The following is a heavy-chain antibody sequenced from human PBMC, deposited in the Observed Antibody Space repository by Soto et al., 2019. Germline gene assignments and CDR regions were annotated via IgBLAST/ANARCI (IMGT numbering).Heavy chain of an antibody. D-gene: IGHD3-3*01. CDR1: GDSISSSSSHY. V-gene: IGHV4-39*01. CDR2: MYYSGST. Sequence: QVQLRESGPGLVKPSETLSLSCAVSGDSISSSSSHYWGWIRQPPGKGLEWIANMYYSGSTYYNPSLKRRVTISLEPAENQVSLKLAYVTAADTAVYYCATIKIVGVLTYYMDVWGEGTTVTVSS. J-gene: IGHJ6*03. CDR3: ATIKIVGVLTYYMDV.